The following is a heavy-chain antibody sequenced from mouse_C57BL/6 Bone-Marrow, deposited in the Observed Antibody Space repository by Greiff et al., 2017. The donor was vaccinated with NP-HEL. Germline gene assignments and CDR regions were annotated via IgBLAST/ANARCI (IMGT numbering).Heavy chain of an antibody. D-gene: IGHD1-1*01. V-gene: IGHV1-81*01. CDR2: IYPRSGNT. J-gene: IGHJ1*03. Sequence: QVQLQQSGAELARPGASVKLSCKASGYTFTSYGISWVKQRTGQGLEWIGEIYPRSGNTYYNEKFKGKATLTADKSSSTAYMELRSLTSEDSAVYVCARSTTVVADWYFDVWGTGTTVTVSS. CDR1: GYTFTSYG. CDR3: ARSTTVVADWYFDV.